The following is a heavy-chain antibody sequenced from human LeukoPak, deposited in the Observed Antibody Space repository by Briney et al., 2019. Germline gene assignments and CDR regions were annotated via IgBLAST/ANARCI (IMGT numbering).Heavy chain of an antibody. CDR2: IYYSGST. CDR3: GRGQYNWNDGENWFDP. V-gene: IGHV4-31*03. D-gene: IGHD1-1*01. Sequence: PSQTLSLTCTVSGGSISSGGYYWSWIRQHPGKGLEWIGYIYYSGSTYYNPSLKSRVTISVDTSKNQFSLKLSSVTAADTAVYYCGRGQYNWNDGENWFDPWGQGTLVTVSS. J-gene: IGHJ5*02. CDR1: GGSISSGGYY.